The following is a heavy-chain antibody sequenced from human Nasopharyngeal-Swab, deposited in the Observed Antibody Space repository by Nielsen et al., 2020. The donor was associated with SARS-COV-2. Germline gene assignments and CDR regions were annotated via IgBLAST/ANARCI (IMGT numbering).Heavy chain of an antibody. D-gene: IGHD1-26*01. V-gene: IGHV4-30-2*01. CDR1: GRPIGAYS. CDR3: ARTSGTHYVSYMDV. Sequence: SETLSLTCALSGRPIGAYSWSWIRQPPGKGLEWIGYISHSGSNYNTPSLKSRIIISADRPQNQFSLKLNSVTAADTAVYFCARTSGTHYVSYMDVWGKGITVTVSS. J-gene: IGHJ6*03. CDR2: ISHSGSN.